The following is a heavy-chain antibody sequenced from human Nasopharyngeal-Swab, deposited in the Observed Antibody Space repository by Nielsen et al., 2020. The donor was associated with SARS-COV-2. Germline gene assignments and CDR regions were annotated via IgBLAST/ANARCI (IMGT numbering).Heavy chain of an antibody. CDR1: GLTFSSYW. Sequence: GESLKISCAASGLTFSSYWTSWVRQAPGKGLEWVANIKQDGSEKYYMDSVKGRFTISRDNAKNSLDLQMNSLRDEDTAIYYCATYGGNSGGGYWGQGTLVTVSS. CDR2: IKQDGSEK. J-gene: IGHJ4*02. CDR3: ATYGGNSGGGY. D-gene: IGHD4-23*01. V-gene: IGHV3-7*01.